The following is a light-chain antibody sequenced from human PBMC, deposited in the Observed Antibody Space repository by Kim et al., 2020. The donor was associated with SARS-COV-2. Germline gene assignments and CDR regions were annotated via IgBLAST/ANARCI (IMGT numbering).Light chain of an antibody. CDR1: TSLEDRDGNTV. J-gene: IGKJ2*03. CDR3: MQATQYPHS. Sequence: QPASISGRSSTSLEDRDGNTVLSWRQQRPGQPPRLLIYKTYKRFSGVSDRFSGSGAGTDFTLKISRVEAEDVEIYYCMQATQYPHSFGQGTKLEI. CDR2: KTY. V-gene: IGKV2-24*01.